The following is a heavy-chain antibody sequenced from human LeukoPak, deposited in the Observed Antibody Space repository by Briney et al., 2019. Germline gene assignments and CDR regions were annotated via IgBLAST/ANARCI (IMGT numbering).Heavy chain of an antibody. Sequence: ASVKVSCKASGYTFTGYGISWVRQAPGQGLEWMGWISAYNGNTNYAQKLQGRVTMTTDTSTSTAYMELRSLRSDDTAVYYCARDRPNIVVVPAAEGPWFDPWGQGTLVIVSS. D-gene: IGHD2-2*01. V-gene: IGHV1-18*01. CDR1: GYTFTGYG. CDR3: ARDRPNIVVVPAAEGPWFDP. CDR2: ISAYNGNT. J-gene: IGHJ5*02.